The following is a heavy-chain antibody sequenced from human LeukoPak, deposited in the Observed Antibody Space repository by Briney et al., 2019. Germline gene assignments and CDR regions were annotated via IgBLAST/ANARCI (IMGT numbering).Heavy chain of an antibody. CDR2: VYYSGNT. D-gene: IGHD4-17*01. V-gene: IGHV4-39*07. Sequence: PSETLSLTCTVSGGSVTSSSYYWGWIRQPPGKGLEWIGSVYYSGNTYYNSSLKSRVTISVDTSKNQFSLKLSSVTAADTAIYYCTREYGFMTTVFHAFDIWGQGTMVTVSS. CDR3: TREYGFMTTVFHAFDI. J-gene: IGHJ3*02. CDR1: GGSVTSSSYY.